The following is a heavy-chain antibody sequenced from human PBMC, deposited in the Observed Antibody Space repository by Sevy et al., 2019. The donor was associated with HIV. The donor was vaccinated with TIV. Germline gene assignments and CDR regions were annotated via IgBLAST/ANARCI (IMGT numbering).Heavy chain of an antibody. CDR1: GYSISSGYY. J-gene: IGHJ4*02. D-gene: IGHD3-10*01. V-gene: IGHV4-38-2*02. CDR2: SLHSGST. Sequence: SETLSLTCTVSGYSISSGYYWGWIRQPPGKGLEWTGSSLHSGSTYCNPSLESRVTISVYTSKNQFSLKMSSVTAADTAVYYCARGLYLDYWGQGILVTVSS. CDR3: ARGLYLDY.